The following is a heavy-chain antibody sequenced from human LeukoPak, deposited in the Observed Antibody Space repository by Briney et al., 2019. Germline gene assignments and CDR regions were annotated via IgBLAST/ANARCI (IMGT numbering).Heavy chain of an antibody. CDR2: TNWNGGST. D-gene: IGHD2-15*01. Sequence: PGGSLRLSCAPCGFTFDDYGMSWVRQAPGKGLECVSGTNWNGGSTGYADSVKGRFTISRDNAKNSPYLQMNSLRAEDTALYYCARGLQAFDIWGQGTMVTVSA. CDR1: GFTFDDYG. J-gene: IGHJ3*02. CDR3: ARGLQAFDI. V-gene: IGHV3-20*04.